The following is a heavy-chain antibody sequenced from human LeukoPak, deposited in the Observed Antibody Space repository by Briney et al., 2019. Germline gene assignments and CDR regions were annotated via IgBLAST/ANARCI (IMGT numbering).Heavy chain of an antibody. CDR3: AKHLWRDLLWFGDGYYFEY. V-gene: IGHV3-23*01. D-gene: IGHD3-10*01. Sequence: PGGSLRLSCAASGFTFSSYAFSWVRQAPGKGLEWVSFISGSDDRTHYADSVKGRFTMSRDTFKNTLYLQMNSLRAEDTAVYYCAKHLWRDLLWFGDGYYFEYWGQGTLVTVAS. CDR2: ISGSDDRT. J-gene: IGHJ4*02. CDR1: GFTFSSYA.